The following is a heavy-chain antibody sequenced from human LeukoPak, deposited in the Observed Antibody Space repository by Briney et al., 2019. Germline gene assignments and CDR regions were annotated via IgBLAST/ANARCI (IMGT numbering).Heavy chain of an antibody. D-gene: IGHD1-26*01. V-gene: IGHV5-51*01. CDR1: GSRFTTYW. Sequence: GASLKISFKGSGSRFTTYWIGWVRRMPGKGLEWMGIIYPGDSDTRYSPCFQGEVTISAEKSIRNAYLQWSSLKASDAAMYYCARYSGSYYHMDVWGKGTTVTVSS. J-gene: IGHJ6*03. CDR2: IYPGDSDT. CDR3: ARYSGSYYHMDV.